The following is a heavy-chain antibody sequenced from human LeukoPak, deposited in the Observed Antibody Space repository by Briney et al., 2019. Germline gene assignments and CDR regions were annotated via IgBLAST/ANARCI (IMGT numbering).Heavy chain of an antibody. CDR3: ASLNRADCSSTSCHTHY. J-gene: IGHJ4*02. CDR2: ISSSSSYI. D-gene: IGHD2-2*01. CDR1: GFTFSNYS. Sequence: GGSLRLSCAASGFTFSNYSMNWVRQAPGEGLEWVSSISSSSSYIYYADSVKGRFTIFRDNAKNSLYLQMNSLRAEDTALYYCASLNRADCSSTSCHTHYWGQGTLVTVSS. V-gene: IGHV3-21*01.